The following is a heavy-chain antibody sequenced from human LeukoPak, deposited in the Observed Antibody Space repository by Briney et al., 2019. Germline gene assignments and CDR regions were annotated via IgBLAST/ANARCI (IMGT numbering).Heavy chain of an antibody. D-gene: IGHD3-22*01. CDR1: GFTVSSNY. J-gene: IGHJ5*02. CDR2: IYSGGST. V-gene: IGHV3-53*01. Sequence: GGSLRLSCAASGFTVSSNYMSGVRQARGKGLEGVSVIYSGGSTYYAASAKGRFTTPRDNSTNTLYLQLNSLRAADTAVYYCARDPYYYDSSGYPSSWGQGPLVTVSS. CDR3: ARDPYYYDSSGYPSS.